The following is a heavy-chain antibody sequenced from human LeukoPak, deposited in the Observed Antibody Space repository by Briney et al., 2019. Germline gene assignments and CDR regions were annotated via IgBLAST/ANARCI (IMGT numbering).Heavy chain of an antibody. CDR3: ARDQLLSNYYYAMDV. CDR2: IWYDGSDK. V-gene: IGHV3-33*01. J-gene: IGHJ6*02. D-gene: IGHD2-2*01. Sequence: GGSLRLSCAASGFTFSSYGMHWVRQAPGKGLEWVAVIWYDGSDKYYADSVKGRFTISRDNSKNTLFLQMNSLRAEDTAMYYCARDQLLSNYYYAMDVWGQGTTVTVSS. CDR1: GFTFSSYG.